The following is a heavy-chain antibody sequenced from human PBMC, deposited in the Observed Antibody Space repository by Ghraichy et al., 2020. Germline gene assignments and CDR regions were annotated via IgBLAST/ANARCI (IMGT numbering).Heavy chain of an antibody. CDR3: ARVHVTAMVYYFDY. CDR1: GGSISSGGYY. D-gene: IGHD5-18*01. CDR2: IYYSGST. J-gene: IGHJ4*02. Sequence: SETLSLTCTVSGGSISSGGYYWSWIRQHPGKGLEWIGYIYYSGSTYYNPSLKSRVTISVDTSKNQFSLKLSSVTAADTAVYYCARVHVTAMVYYFDYWGQGTLVTVSS. V-gene: IGHV4-31*03.